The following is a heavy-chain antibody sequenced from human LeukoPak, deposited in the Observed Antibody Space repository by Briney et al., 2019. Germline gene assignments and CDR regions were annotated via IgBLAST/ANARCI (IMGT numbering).Heavy chain of an antibody. CDR3: ARVVQSTDSSGFYLPEYFQH. Sequence: PSETLSLTCTVSGYSISSGYHWGWIRQPPGKGLEWIGSIYHSGSTYYNPSLKSRVTISVDTSKNQFSLRLRSVTAADTAVYYCARVVQSTDSSGFYLPEYFQHWGQGTLVTVSS. D-gene: IGHD3-22*01. J-gene: IGHJ1*01. V-gene: IGHV4-38-2*02. CDR2: IYHSGST. CDR1: GYSISSGYH.